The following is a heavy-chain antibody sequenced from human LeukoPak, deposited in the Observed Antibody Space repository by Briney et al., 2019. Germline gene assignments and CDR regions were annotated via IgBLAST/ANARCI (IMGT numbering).Heavy chain of an antibody. CDR1: GGSISSGSYY. CDR2: IYTSGST. CDR3: ARGRPSGWYGGGNHPLDY. V-gene: IGHV4-61*02. Sequence: PSQTLSLTCTVSGGSISSGSYYWSWIRQPAGKGLEWIGRIYTSGSTNYNPSLKSRVTMSVDTSKNQVSLKLNSVIAADTAVYYCARGRPSGWYGGGNHPLDYWGQGTLVTVSS. J-gene: IGHJ4*02. D-gene: IGHD6-19*01.